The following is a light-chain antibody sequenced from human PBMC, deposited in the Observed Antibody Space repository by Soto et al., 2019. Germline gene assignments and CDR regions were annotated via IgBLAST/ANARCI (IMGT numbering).Light chain of an antibody. Sequence: QSALTQPASVSGSPGQSITLSCTGSSSEVAIYDLVSWYQQLPGKAPKLVISEGSKRASGVSNRFSGSKSGNTASLTISGLQAEDEADYYCCLYEDITTPYFSGTGTRSPS. CDR2: EGS. V-gene: IGLV2-23*01. J-gene: IGLJ1*01. CDR1: SSEVAIYDL. CDR3: CLYEDITTPYF.